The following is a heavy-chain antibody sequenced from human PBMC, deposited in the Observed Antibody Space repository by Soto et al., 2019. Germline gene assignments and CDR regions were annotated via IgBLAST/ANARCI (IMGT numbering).Heavy chain of an antibody. CDR3: ARGFHSSALFSRYTKFDN. CDR2: INHSGNT. D-gene: IGHD6-6*01. V-gene: IGHV4-34*01. J-gene: IGHJ4*02. Sequence: KGLEWIGEINHSGNTNYNPSLKSRVTISLDMSKNQFSLKLRSVTAADTAVYYCARGFHSSALFSRYTKFDNWGQGTLVTVSS.